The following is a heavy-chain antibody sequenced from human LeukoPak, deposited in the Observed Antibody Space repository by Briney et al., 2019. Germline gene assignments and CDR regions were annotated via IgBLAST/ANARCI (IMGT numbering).Heavy chain of an antibody. J-gene: IGHJ4*02. CDR3: ARDPGDRNSGWPLDY. CDR1: GFTFSNYA. D-gene: IGHD6-19*01. CDR2: ITSGSAYT. V-gene: IGHV3-21*06. Sequence: GESLRLSCAASGFTFSNYAMHWIRQAPGKGLEWVSSITSGSAYTDYADSVKGRFTISRDNAKNSLYLQMNRLRVEDTAVYYCARDPGDRNSGWPLDYWGQGTLVTVSS.